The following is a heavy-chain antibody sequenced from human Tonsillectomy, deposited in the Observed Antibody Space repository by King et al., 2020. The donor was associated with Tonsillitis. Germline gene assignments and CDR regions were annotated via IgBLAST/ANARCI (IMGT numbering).Heavy chain of an antibody. CDR1: GYTFRNYG. Sequence: QLVQSGPEVKRSGASVKVSCKASGYTFRNYGFSWVRQAPGQGLEWMGWISGYNSNTTYAQNLQVRVTMTTDTSTSTVYMELRSLTSDDTAMYYCARDSGKWRRFDYWGQGTLVSVSS. CDR2: ISGYNSNT. CDR3: ARDSGKWRRFDY. V-gene: IGHV1-18*04. D-gene: IGHD2-8*01. J-gene: IGHJ4*02.